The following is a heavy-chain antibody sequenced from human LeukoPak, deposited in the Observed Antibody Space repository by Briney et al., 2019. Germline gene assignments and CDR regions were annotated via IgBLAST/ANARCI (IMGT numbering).Heavy chain of an antibody. CDR2: INSDGSST. CDR1: GLTFSSYW. CDR3: AREDWWIYGSGAYYFDY. J-gene: IGHJ4*02. V-gene: IGHV3-74*01. Sequence: PGGSLRLSCAASGLTFSSYWMHWVCQAPGKGLVWVSRINSDGSSTSYADSVKGRFTISRDNAKNTLYLQMNSLRAEDTAVYYCAREDWWIYGSGAYYFDYWGQGTLVTVSS. D-gene: IGHD3-10*01.